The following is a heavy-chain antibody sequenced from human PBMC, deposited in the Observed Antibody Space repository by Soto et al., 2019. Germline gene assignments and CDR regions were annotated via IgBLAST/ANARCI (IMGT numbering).Heavy chain of an antibody. CDR2: IYYSGST. D-gene: IGHD7-27*01. J-gene: IGHJ4*02. CDR3: ARDDLTGIDS. V-gene: IGHV4-31*03. Sequence: PSGTLSPTCTVSGASINSGGYYWSWLRQHPGKGLEWIGYIYYSGSTYYNPSLKSRVTISVDTSKNQFSLKLSSVTAADTAVYYCARDDLTGIDSWVQGTLVTVSS. CDR1: GASINSGGYY.